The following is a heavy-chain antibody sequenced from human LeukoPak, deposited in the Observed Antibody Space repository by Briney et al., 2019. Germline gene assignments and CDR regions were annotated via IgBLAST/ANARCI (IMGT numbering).Heavy chain of an antibody. D-gene: IGHD3-22*01. J-gene: IGHJ4*02. Sequence: QPGGSLRLSCAASGFTFSSYGMHWVRQAPGKGLEWVAFIRYDGSNKYYADSVKGRFTISRDNSKNTLYLQMNSLRAEDTAVYYCAKGQSPYYYDSSGYYSMNWGQGTLVTVSS. CDR2: IRYDGSNK. CDR3: AKGQSPYYYDSSGYYSMN. CDR1: GFTFSSYG. V-gene: IGHV3-30*02.